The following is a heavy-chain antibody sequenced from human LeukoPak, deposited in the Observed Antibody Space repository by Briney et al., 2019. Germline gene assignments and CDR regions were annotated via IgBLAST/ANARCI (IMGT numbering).Heavy chain of an antibody. J-gene: IGHJ4*02. V-gene: IGHV3-53*01. CDR1: GFTISTNY. CDR3: ARAPFYYDSSGYPYFDG. D-gene: IGHD3-22*01. CDR2: MYTGGST. Sequence: PGGSLRLSCAASGFTISTNYMSWVRQAPGKGLEWVSVMYTGGSTYYADSVKGRFTISTDNSKNTLYLQMNSLRAEDTALYYCARAPFYYDSSGYPYFDGWGQGTLVTVSS.